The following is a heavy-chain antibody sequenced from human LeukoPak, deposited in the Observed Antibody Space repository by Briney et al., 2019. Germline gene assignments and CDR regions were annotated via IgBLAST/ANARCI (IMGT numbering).Heavy chain of an antibody. V-gene: IGHV3-21*01. CDR3: ARDPWGTHAY. CDR1: GFSSYS. D-gene: IGHD3-16*01. J-gene: IGHJ4*02. CDR2: ISSGSDYI. Sequence: PGGSLRLSCAASGFSSYSLNWVRQAPGKGLEWVSSISSGSDYIYYADSVKGRFTISRDNAKNSLYLQMNSLRAEDTAIYYCARDPWGTHAYWGQGTLVTASS.